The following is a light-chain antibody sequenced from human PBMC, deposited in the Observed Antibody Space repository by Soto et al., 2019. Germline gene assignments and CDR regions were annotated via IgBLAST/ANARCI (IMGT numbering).Light chain of an antibody. CDR1: SSDVGDFNY. V-gene: IGLV2-14*03. CDR3: HSYSSSLTHVV. CDR2: DVT. J-gene: IGLJ2*01. Sequence: QSALTQPASVSGSPGRSVTISCTGTSSDVGDFNYVSWYQHLPGRAPKLIIYDVTNRPSGISYRFSASKSGRTASLAISGLQAEDEADYYCHSYSSSLTHVVFGGGTQLTVL.